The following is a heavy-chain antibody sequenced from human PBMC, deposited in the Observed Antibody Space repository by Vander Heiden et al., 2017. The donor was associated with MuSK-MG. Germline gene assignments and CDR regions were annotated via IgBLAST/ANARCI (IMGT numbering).Heavy chain of an antibody. CDR3: ARRCGSTSCFYYYYYMDV. Sequence: QLLLQASGRGSQKPSATLSLTCTVPRSPKRSSSSDWGWIRQPPGKGLGWIGSIYYSGSTYYNPSLKSRVTISVDTSKNQFSLKLSSVTAADTAVYYCARRCGSTSCFYYYYYMDVWGKGTTVTVSS. V-gene: IGHV4-39*01. D-gene: IGHD2-2*01. CDR1: RSPKRSSSSD. CDR2: IYYSGST. J-gene: IGHJ6*03.